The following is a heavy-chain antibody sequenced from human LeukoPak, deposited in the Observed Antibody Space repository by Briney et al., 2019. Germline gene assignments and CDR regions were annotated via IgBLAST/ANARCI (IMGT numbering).Heavy chain of an antibody. CDR2: IYDGGNT. Sequence: PSETLPLTCTVSGGSFSDYFWSWIRQSPGKGLEWIGEIYDGGNTNYNPPLISRVIVSMEKSKKQFSLVMRSVTAADTAVYYCARFSRITWGDWGDAFDIWGQGRTVIVSS. CDR3: ARFSRITWGDWGDAFDI. V-gene: IGHV4-34*01. CDR1: GGSFSDYF. D-gene: IGHD2-21*02. J-gene: IGHJ3*02.